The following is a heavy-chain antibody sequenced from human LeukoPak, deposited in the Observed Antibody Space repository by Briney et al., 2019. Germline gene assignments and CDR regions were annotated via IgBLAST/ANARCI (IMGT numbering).Heavy chain of an antibody. CDR3: ARVRYGSGRGRFDP. CDR2: ISSSSSYI. D-gene: IGHD3-10*01. V-gene: IGHV3-21*01. CDR1: GFTFSSYS. J-gene: IGHJ5*02. Sequence: TGGSLRLSCAASGFTFSSYSMNWVRQAPGKGLEWVSSISSSSSYIYYADSVKGRFTISRDNAKNSLYLQMNSLRAEDTAVYYCARVRYGSGRGRFDPWGQGTLVTVSS.